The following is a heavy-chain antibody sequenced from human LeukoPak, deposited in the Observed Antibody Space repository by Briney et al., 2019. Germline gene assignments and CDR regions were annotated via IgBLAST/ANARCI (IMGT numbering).Heavy chain of an antibody. V-gene: IGHV1-18*04. J-gene: IGHJ3*02. CDR2: IRVYNGRI. Sequence: ASVKVSCKGSGYRFSSFGISWVRQTPGQGLEWMGWIRVYNGRIDYAERFQGRVTMTTDRSRNTAEMELRSLKLDDTAVYYCAKETRSHAFDIWGQGTMVTVSS. CDR3: AKETRSHAFDI. CDR1: GYRFSSFG. D-gene: IGHD2-15*01.